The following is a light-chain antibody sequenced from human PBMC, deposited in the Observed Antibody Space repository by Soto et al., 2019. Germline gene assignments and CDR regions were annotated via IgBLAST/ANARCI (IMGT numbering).Light chain of an antibody. Sequence: EIVLTQSPGTLSLSPGERATLSCRASQTVSSSYLAWYQQTPGQAPRLLIYGASTRATGITGRFSGSASRKDFTLTSSRLAAEDFAVYYCQQNGPSPVYTFGPGTNLEIK. CDR1: QTVSSSY. J-gene: IGKJ2*01. CDR3: QQNGPSPVYT. CDR2: GAS. V-gene: IGKV3-20*01.